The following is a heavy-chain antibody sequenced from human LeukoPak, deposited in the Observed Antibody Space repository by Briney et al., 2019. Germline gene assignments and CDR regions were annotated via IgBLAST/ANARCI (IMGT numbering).Heavy chain of an antibody. J-gene: IGHJ4*02. V-gene: IGHV4-30-4*08. CDR3: ARDPKPTIFGVASFDY. Sequence: PSETLSLTCTVSGGSISSGDYYWSWIRQPSGKGLEWIGYIYYSGSTYYNPSLKSRVTISVDTSKNQFSLKLSSVTAADTAVYYCARDPKPTIFGVASFDYWGQGTLVTVSS. CDR1: GGSISSGDYY. CDR2: IYYSGST. D-gene: IGHD3-3*01.